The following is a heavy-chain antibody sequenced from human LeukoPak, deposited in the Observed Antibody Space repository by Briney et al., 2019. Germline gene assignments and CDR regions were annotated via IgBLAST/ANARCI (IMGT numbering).Heavy chain of an antibody. Sequence: SGGSLRLSCAASGFSFSIYWNHWVRQAPGKGLVWVSRINSDGSSTSYADSVKGRFTISRDNAKNTLYLQMNSLRAEDTAVYYCARDDARIAARGFDYWGQGTLVTVSS. CDR1: GFSFSIYW. CDR3: ARDDARIAARGFDY. CDR2: INSDGSST. V-gene: IGHV3-74*01. D-gene: IGHD6-6*01. J-gene: IGHJ4*02.